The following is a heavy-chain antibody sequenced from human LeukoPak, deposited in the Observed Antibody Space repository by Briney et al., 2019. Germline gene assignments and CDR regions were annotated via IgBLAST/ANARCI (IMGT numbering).Heavy chain of an antibody. J-gene: IGHJ6*03. D-gene: IGHD3-22*01. CDR3: ARGPPYSSVDKYYMDV. V-gene: IGHV3-43D*03. Sequence: PGGSLRLSCAASGFSLNDHAMHWVRQAPGKGLEWVGLISWNGDRSHYADSVKGRFTISRDNSKNALYLQMTGLRVEDTASYYCARGPPYSSVDKYYMDVWGKGTTVTVSS. CDR2: ISWNGDRS. CDR1: GFSLNDHA.